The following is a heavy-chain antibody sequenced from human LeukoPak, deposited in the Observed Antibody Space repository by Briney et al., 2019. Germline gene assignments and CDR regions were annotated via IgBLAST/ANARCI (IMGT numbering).Heavy chain of an antibody. J-gene: IGHJ4*02. D-gene: IGHD2-21*02. CDR2: IYYSGST. CDR1: GFTFSSYS. Sequence: GSLRLSCAASGFTFSSYSMNWVRQAPGKGLEWIGYIYYSGSTYYNPSLKSRVTISVDTSKNQFSLKLSSVTAADTAVYYCARGSRAGVTASQEFDYWGQGTLVTVSS. CDR3: ARGSRAGVTASQEFDY. V-gene: IGHV4-59*06.